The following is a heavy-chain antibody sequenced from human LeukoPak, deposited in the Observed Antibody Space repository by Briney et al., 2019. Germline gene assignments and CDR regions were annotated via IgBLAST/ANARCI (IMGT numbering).Heavy chain of an antibody. CDR1: GVSISSGSYY. CDR2: IYTSGST. Sequence: PSETLSLTCTVSGVSISSGSYYWSWIRQPAGKGLEWIGRIYTSGSTNYNPSLKSRVTISVDTSKNQFSLKLSSVTAADTAVYYCARVPVYYYGSGSAFDYWGQGTLVTVSS. CDR3: ARVPVYYYGSGSAFDY. J-gene: IGHJ4*02. D-gene: IGHD3-10*01. V-gene: IGHV4-61*02.